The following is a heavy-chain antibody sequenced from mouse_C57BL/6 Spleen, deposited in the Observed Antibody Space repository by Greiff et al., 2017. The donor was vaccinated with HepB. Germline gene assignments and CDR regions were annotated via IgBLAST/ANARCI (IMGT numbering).Heavy chain of an antibody. Sequence: VKLMESGAELVRPGASVTLSCKASGYTFTDYEMHWVKQTPVHGLEWIGAIDPETGGTAYNQKFKGKAILTADKSSSTAYMELRSLTSEDSAVYYCTRGVYAMDYWGQGTSVTVSS. CDR3: TRGVYAMDY. CDR1: GYTFTDYE. J-gene: IGHJ4*01. V-gene: IGHV1-15*01. CDR2: IDPETGGT.